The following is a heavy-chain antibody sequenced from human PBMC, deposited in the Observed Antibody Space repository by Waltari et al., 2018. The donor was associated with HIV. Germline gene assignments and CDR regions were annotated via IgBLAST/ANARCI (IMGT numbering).Heavy chain of an antibody. D-gene: IGHD3-3*01. V-gene: IGHV4-39*07. J-gene: IGHJ6*02. CDR3: ARDQRGDYNFWSLPNHNYGMDV. Sequence: LPLPESAPRPVKPSATLSLSCRVPGGSLRSRTYYWGRIRQSPGKALEWIGNVFYKGDTNYKPSLKSRVAITVDTSTNQFFLSLYSVTAADTATYYCARDQRGDYNFWSLPNHNYGMDVWGQGITVTVSS. CDR1: GGSLRSRTYY. CDR2: VFYKGDT.